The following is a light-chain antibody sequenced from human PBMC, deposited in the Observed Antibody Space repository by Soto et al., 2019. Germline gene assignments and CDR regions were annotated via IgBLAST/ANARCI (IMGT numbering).Light chain of an antibody. CDR1: QSVRSNF. CDR3: QQYGSALQT. V-gene: IGKV3-20*01. CDR2: GAS. J-gene: IGKJ1*01. Sequence: EIVLTQSPGTLSLSPGERVTLSCRASQSVRSNFLAWYQQRPGQAPRLLIYGASSRATGIPDRFSGSGSGTDFTLIISRLEPEDCALYYCQQYGSALQTFGQGTKVEIK.